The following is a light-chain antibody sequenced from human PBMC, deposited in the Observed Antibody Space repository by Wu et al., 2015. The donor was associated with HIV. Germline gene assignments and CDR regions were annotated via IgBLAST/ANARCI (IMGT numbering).Light chain of an antibody. CDR3: QQYGSSPRT. J-gene: IGKJ1*01. CDR1: QSVSSSS. CDR2: GAS. Sequence: EIVLTQSPGTLSLSPGERATLSCRASQSVSSSSLAWYQQKPGQASRLLIYGASTRATGIPDRFSGSGSGTDFTLTISRPEPEDFAVYYCQQYGSSPRTFGQGTKVEIK. V-gene: IGKV3-20*01.